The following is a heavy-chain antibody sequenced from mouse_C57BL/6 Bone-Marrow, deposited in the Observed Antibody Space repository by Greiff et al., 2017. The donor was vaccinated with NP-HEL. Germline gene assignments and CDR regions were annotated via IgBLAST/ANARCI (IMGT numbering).Heavy chain of an antibody. J-gene: IGHJ3*01. CDR3: ARCGKSTMEEWFAY. CDR2: IYPGSGST. V-gene: IGHV1-55*01. Sequence: QVQLQQPGAELVKPGASVKMSCKASGYTFTSYWITWVKQRPGQGLEWIGDIYPGSGSTNYNEKFKSKATLTVDTSSSTAYMQLSSLTSEDSAVYYCARCGKSTMEEWFAYWGQGTLVTVSA. CDR1: GYTFTSYW. D-gene: IGHD2-1*01.